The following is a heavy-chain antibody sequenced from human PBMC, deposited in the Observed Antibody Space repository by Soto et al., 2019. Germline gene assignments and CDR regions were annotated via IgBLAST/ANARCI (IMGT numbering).Heavy chain of an antibody. CDR2: IIPIFGTA. J-gene: IGHJ6*02. Sequence: QVQLVQSGAEVKKPGSSVKVSCKASGGTFSSYAISWVRQAPGQGLEWLGGIIPIFGTANYAQKFQGRVTITADKSTRPAYMELRSLRSEDTAVYYCARTLYGDYVNYDYGMDVCGQGTTVTVSS. CDR3: ARTLYGDYVNYDYGMDV. CDR1: GGTFSSYA. D-gene: IGHD4-17*01. V-gene: IGHV1-69*06.